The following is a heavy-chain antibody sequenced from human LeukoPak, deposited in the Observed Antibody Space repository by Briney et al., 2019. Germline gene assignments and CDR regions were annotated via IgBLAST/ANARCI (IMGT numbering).Heavy chain of an antibody. CDR3: ARLPEGGYATSLGWFGP. CDR1: GVSISRSY. D-gene: IGHD5-24*01. CDR2: ISYSGVS. Sequence: SETLSPTCTVSGVSISRSYWIWIRQTPGKGLEWIGYISYSGVSSYNPSLKNRVTISADTSKNQFSLNLGSVTAADTAVYSCARLPEGGYATSLGWFGPWGQGTRVTVSS. V-gene: IGHV4-59*08. J-gene: IGHJ5*02.